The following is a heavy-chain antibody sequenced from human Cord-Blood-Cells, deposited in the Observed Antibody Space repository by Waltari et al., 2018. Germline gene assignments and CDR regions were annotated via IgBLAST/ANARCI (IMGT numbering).Heavy chain of an antibody. J-gene: IGHJ3*02. V-gene: IGHV3-23*04. CDR3: AKLGGVGATFLDAFDI. CDR2: ISGSGGST. CDR1: GFTFSSYA. D-gene: IGHD1-26*01. Sequence: EVQLVESGGGLVQPGGSLRVSCAASGFTFSSYAMSWVRQAPGKGLEWFSAISGSGGSTYYADSVKGRFTISRDNSKNTLYLQMNSLRAEDTAVYYCAKLGGVGATFLDAFDIWGQGTMVTVSS.